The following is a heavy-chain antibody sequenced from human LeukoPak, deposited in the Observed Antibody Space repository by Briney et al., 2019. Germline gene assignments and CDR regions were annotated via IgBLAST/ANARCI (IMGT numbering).Heavy chain of an antibody. J-gene: IGHJ4*02. Sequence: SETLSLTCTVSGGSVSSGSYYWSWIRQPPGKGLEWLGYIYYSGTTNYNPSLKSRVTISVDTSKNQFSLKLTSLTAADTAVYYCARGGWSLDYWGQGTLVTVSS. CDR3: ARGGWSLDY. V-gene: IGHV4-61*01. D-gene: IGHD6-19*01. CDR1: GGSVSSGSYY. CDR2: IYYSGTT.